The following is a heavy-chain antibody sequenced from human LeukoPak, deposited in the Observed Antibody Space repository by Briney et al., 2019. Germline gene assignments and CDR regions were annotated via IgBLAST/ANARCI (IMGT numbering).Heavy chain of an antibody. V-gene: IGHV1-69*13. CDR2: IIPIFGTA. D-gene: IGHD5-18*01. J-gene: IGHJ5*02. Sequence: ASVKVSCKASGGTFSSYAISWVRQAPGQELEWMGGIIPIFGTANYAQKFQGRVTITADESTSTAYMELSSLRSDDTAVYYCARAGEDTAMVLPVYNWFDPWGQGTLVTVSS. CDR1: GGTFSSYA. CDR3: ARAGEDTAMVLPVYNWFDP.